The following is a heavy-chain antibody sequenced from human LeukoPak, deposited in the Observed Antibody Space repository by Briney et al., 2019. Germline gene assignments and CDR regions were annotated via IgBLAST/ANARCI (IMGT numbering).Heavy chain of an antibody. V-gene: IGHV3-23*01. J-gene: IGHJ4*02. D-gene: IGHD1-14*01. CDR1: GFTFSSYA. CDR3: AKARGRADGKFDY. Sequence: GGSLRLSCAASGFTFSSYATSWVRQAPGKGLEWVSAISGSGGSTYYADSVKGRFTISRDNSKNTLYLQMNSLRAEDTAVYYCAKARGRADGKFDYWGQGTLVTVSS. CDR2: ISGSGGST.